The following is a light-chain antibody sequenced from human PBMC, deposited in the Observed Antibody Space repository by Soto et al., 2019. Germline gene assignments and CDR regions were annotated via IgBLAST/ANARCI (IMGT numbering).Light chain of an antibody. CDR3: QQYGGVPYT. V-gene: IGKV3-15*01. CDR1: QSVDNN. J-gene: IGKJ2*01. CDR2: GSF. Sequence: EIVMTQSPVTLSASPGESATLSCRASQSVDNNVAWYQQKPGQAPRLLIVGSFARATGIPARFSGSGSGTDFTLTISRLEPEDFAIYYCQQYGGVPYTFGQGTKVDIK.